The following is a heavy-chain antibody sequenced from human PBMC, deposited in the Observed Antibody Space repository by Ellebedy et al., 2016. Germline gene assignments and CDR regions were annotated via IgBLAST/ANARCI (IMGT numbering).Heavy chain of an antibody. D-gene: IGHD7-27*01. J-gene: IGHJ3*02. Sequence: GGSLRLSCAASGFTFSDYWMSWVRQAPGKGLEWVADIKEDGSENSYVDSVKGRFTISRDNAKISLYLQMNSLRAEDTAVHYCARKRTNWGYPQAPLDIWGQGTKVTVSS. CDR2: IKEDGSEN. CDR3: ARKRTNWGYPQAPLDI. CDR1: GFTFSDYW. V-gene: IGHV3-7*01.